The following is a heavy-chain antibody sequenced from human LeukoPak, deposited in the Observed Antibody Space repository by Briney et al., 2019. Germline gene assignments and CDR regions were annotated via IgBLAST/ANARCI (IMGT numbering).Heavy chain of an antibody. V-gene: IGHV3-48*03. CDR2: ISGSGDTR. CDR1: GFTFSSYE. Sequence: PGGSLRLSCAASGFTFSSYEMNWVRQAPGKGLEWVSYISGSGDTRTYADSVKGRFTISRDNAKNSLYLEMNSLRAEDTAVYYCAREIVSAVAGNFDSWGQGTLVTVSS. J-gene: IGHJ4*02. CDR3: AREIVSAVAGNFDS. D-gene: IGHD6-19*01.